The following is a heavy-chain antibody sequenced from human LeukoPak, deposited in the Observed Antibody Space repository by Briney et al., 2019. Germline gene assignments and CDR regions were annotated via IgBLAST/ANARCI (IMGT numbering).Heavy chain of an antibody. D-gene: IGHD3-10*01. CDR3: AKDSSLLWFGELLIDY. Sequence: PGRSLRLSCAASGFTFSSYAMSWVRQAPGKGLEWVSAISGSGGSTYYADSVKGRFTISRDNSKNTLYLQMNSLRAEDTAVYYCAKDSSLLWFGELLIDYWGQGTLVTVSS. V-gene: IGHV3-23*01. CDR1: GFTFSSYA. J-gene: IGHJ4*02. CDR2: ISGSGGST.